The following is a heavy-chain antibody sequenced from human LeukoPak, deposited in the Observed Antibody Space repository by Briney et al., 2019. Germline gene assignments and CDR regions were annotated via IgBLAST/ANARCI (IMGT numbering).Heavy chain of an antibody. V-gene: IGHV5-51*01. CDR2: IYPGDSDT. CDR1: GYSFTSYW. D-gene: IGHD6-19*01. J-gene: IGHJ3*02. CDR3: AKYSSGWLPGEAFDI. Sequence: GESLKISCKGSGYSFTSYWIGWVRQMPGKGLEWMGIIYPGDSDTRYSPSFQGQVTISADKSISTAYLQWSSLKASDTAMYYCAKYSSGWLPGEAFDIWGQGTMVTVSS.